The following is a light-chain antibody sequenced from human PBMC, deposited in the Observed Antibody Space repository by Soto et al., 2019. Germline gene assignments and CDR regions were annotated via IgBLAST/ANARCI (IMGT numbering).Light chain of an antibody. CDR3: QQYGRSPPYT. V-gene: IGKV3-20*01. CDR2: GAS. Sequence: EIVLTQSPGTLSLSPGERATLSCRASQSVSSSYLAWYQQKPGQAPRPLIYGASSRATGIPDRFSGSGSGTDFTLTISRLEPEDVAVYFCQQYGRSPPYTFGQGTKVEI. J-gene: IGKJ2*01. CDR1: QSVSSSY.